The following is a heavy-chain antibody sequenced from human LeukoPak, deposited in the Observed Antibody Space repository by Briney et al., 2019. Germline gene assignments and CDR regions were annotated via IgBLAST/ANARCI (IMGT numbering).Heavy chain of an antibody. CDR3: AKELANRPDYFDY. Sequence: PGRSLRLSCAASGFTFSSYGMHWVRQAPGKGLEWVAVISDDGNTKYYADSVKGRFTISRDNSQNTHYLQMNSLRPEDTAVYYCAKELANRPDYFDYWGQGTLVTVSS. V-gene: IGHV3-30*18. J-gene: IGHJ4*02. D-gene: IGHD3-3*02. CDR2: ISDDGNTK. CDR1: GFTFSSYG.